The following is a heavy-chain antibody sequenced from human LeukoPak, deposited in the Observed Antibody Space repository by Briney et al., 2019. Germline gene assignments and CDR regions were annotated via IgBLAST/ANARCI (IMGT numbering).Heavy chain of an antibody. CDR3: AKDPSSTGRFDY. D-gene: IGHD4-17*01. J-gene: IGHJ4*02. Sequence: PGRSLRLSCAASGFTFSSYGMHWVRQAPGKGLEWVAVISYDGSNKYYADSVKGRFTISRDNSKNTLYLQMNSLRAEDTAVYYCAKDPSSTGRFDYWGQGTLVTVSA. CDR2: ISYDGSNK. V-gene: IGHV3-30*18. CDR1: GFTFSSYG.